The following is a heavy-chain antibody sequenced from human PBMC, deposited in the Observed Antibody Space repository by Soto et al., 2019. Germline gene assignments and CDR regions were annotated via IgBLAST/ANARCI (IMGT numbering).Heavy chain of an antibody. V-gene: IGHV4-34*01. J-gene: IGHJ5*02. CDR1: GGSFSGYY. Sequence: SETLSLTCAVYGGSFSGYYWSWIRQPPGKGLEWIGEINHSGSTNYNPSLKSRVTISVDTSKNQFSLKLSSVTAADTAVYYCGRGRSGWTRLASSNWFDPWGQGTLVTVSS. D-gene: IGHD2-15*01. CDR2: INHSGST. CDR3: GRGRSGWTRLASSNWFDP.